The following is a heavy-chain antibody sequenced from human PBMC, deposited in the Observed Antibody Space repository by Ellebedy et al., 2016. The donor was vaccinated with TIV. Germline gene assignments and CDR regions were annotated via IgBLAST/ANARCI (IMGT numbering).Heavy chain of an antibody. CDR1: GFSVSDNY. J-gene: IGHJ6*02. Sequence: ESLKISCAASGFSVSDNYMSWVRQAPGKGLEWVSVLYSVGSAFYADSVKGRFITSRDNSKNTLYLQIDSLRAEDTAVYYCARVGGSSSSYAMDVWGQGTTVTVSS. CDR2: LYSVGSA. D-gene: IGHD6-13*01. V-gene: IGHV3-66*01. CDR3: ARVGGSSSSYAMDV.